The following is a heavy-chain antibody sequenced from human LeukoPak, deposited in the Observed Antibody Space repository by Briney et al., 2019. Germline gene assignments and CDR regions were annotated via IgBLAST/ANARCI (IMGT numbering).Heavy chain of an antibody. CDR2: IKLDGSEK. CDR1: GFTFGKYW. J-gene: IGHJ4*02. Sequence: GGSLRLSCVASGFTFGKYWMSWVRQAPGKGLEWVANIKLDGSEKNYVDSVKGRFTISRDNTRNSLYLQMNSLRAEDTAVFYCARDQYDTWSRRGNFDSWGQGTLVIVSS. D-gene: IGHD3/OR15-3a*01. CDR3: ARDQYDTWSRRGNFDS. V-gene: IGHV3-7*03.